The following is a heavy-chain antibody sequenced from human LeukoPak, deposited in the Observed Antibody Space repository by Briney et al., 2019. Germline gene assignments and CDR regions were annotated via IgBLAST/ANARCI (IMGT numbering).Heavy chain of an antibody. CDR3: ARDPAFDI. V-gene: IGHV4-34*01. CDR2: INHSGST. CDR1: GGSFSGYY. J-gene: IGHJ3*02. Sequence: SETLSLTCAVYGGSFSGYYWSWIRQPPGKGLEWIGEINHSGSTNYNPSLTSRVTMSVDTSKNQFSLKLSSVTAADTAVYYCARDPAFDIWGQGTMVTVSS.